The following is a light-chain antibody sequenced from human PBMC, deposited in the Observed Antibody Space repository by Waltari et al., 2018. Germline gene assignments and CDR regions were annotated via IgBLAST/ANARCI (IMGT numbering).Light chain of an antibody. CDR2: GVS. CDR1: QSVNDN. Sequence: EVVMTQSPATLSVSPGESVTLSCRASQSVNDNLAWYQQKVGQAPRLFIYGVSSRATGIPARLSGTGAGTDFTLTITSLQAEDFAVYYCQHYNKWPPWTFGQGTKVEFK. J-gene: IGKJ1*01. V-gene: IGKV3-15*01. CDR3: QHYNKWPPWT.